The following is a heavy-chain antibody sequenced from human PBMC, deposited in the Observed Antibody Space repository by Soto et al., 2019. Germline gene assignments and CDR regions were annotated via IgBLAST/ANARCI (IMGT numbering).Heavy chain of an antibody. D-gene: IGHD4-4*01. V-gene: IGHV1-8*01. J-gene: IGHJ4*02. CDR1: GYTFTSYD. Sequence: QVQLVQSGAEVKKPGASVKVSCKASGYTFTSYDINWVRQATGQGLEWMGWMNPNSGNTGYAQKFQGRVTMTRNTSIRTAYMALCSLRSQDPAVSYCATTLYGNNVDYWRQATLVTVSP. CDR2: MNPNSGNT. CDR3: ATTLYGNNVDY.